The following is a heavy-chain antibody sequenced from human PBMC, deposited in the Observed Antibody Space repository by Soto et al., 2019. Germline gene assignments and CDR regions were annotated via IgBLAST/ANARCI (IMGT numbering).Heavy chain of an antibody. Sequence: SVKVSCKASGFTSTSSAMQWVRQARGQRLEWIGWIVVGSGNTNYAQKFQERVTITRDMSTSTAYMELSSLRSEDTAVYYCAAEVHCSGGSCYNVLNDYWGQGTLVTVSS. V-gene: IGHV1-58*02. CDR1: GFTSTSSA. CDR3: AAEVHCSGGSCYNVLNDY. CDR2: IVVGSGNT. D-gene: IGHD2-15*01. J-gene: IGHJ4*02.